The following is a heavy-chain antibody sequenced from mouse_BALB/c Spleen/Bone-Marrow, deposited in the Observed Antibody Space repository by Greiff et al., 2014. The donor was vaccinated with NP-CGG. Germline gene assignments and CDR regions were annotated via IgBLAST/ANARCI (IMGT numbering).Heavy chain of an antibody. CDR2: IHPNSGNT. V-gene: IGHV1S130*01. CDR3: ARSGFDY. Sequence: VQLQQSGSVLVRPGASVKLSCKASGYTFPSSWMHWAKQRPGQGLEWIGEIHPNSGNTNYNEKFKGKATLTVDTSSSTAYVDLSSLTSGDSAVYYCARSGFDYWGQGTTLTVSS. J-gene: IGHJ2*01. CDR1: GYTFPSSW. D-gene: IGHD4-1*01.